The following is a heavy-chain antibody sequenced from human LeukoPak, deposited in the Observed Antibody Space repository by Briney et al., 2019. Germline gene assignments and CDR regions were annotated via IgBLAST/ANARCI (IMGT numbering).Heavy chain of an antibody. CDR3: ARRVVNNRNWYFDL. CDR2: IYPGDSDT. J-gene: IGHJ2*01. V-gene: IGHV5-51*01. D-gene: IGHD4-23*01. CDR1: GYSFTSYW. Sequence: GESLKISCKGSGYSFTSYWIGWVRQMPGKGLEWMAVIYPGDSDTRYSPSFQGQVTISADKSINTAYLQWSSLKASDTAMYYCARRVVNNRNWYFDLWGRGTLVTVSS.